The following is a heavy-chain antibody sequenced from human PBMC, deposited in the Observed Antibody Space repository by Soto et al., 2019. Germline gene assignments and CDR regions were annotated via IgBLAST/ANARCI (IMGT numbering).Heavy chain of an antibody. D-gene: IGHD3-3*01. CDR2: IYYSGST. V-gene: IGHV4-39*01. CDR3: ARRGLNYDFWSGYERPFDY. J-gene: IGHJ4*02. CDR1: GGSISSSSYY. Sequence: SETLSLTCTVSGGSISSSSYYWGWIRQPPGKGLEWIGSIYYSGSTYYNPSLKSRVTISVDTSKNQFSLKLSSVTAADTAVYYCARRGLNYDFWSGYERPFDYWRQGTLATVSS.